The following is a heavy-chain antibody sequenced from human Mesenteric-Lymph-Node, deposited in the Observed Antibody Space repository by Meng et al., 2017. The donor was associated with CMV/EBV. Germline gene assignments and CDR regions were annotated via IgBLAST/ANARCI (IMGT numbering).Heavy chain of an antibody. CDR3: AVPAALYYYYYGMDV. J-gene: IGHJ6*02. Sequence: GESLKISCAASGFTFSSYSMNWVRQAPGKGLEWVSYISSSSSTIYYADSVKGRFTISRDNSKNTLYLQMNSLRAEDTAVYYCAVPAALYYYYYGMDVWGQGTTVTVSS. CDR2: ISSSSSTI. D-gene: IGHD2-2*01. V-gene: IGHV3-48*01. CDR1: GFTFSSYS.